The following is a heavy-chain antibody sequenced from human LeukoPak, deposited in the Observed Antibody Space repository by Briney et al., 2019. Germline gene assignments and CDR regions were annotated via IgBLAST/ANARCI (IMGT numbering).Heavy chain of an antibody. D-gene: IGHD2-2*03. V-gene: IGHV4-34*01. CDR1: GGSFSGYY. J-gene: IGHJ6*02. CDR3: ARLSLDIVVVPAAPGRSYNYYYGMDV. CDR2: INHSGST. Sequence: SETLSLTCAVYGGSFSGYYWSWIRQPPGKGLEWIGEINHSGSTNYNPSLKSRVTISVDTSKNQFSLKLSSVTAADTAVYYCARLSLDIVVVPAAPGRSYNYYYGMDVWGQGTTVTVSS.